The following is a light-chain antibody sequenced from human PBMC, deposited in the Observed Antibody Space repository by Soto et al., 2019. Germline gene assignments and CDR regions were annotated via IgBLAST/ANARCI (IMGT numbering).Light chain of an antibody. CDR3: CSYAGSSTYV. V-gene: IGLV2-23*02. CDR1: SSDVGSYNF. Sequence: QSALTQPASVSGSPGQSITISCTGTSSDVGSYNFVSWYQQHPGKAPKLMISEVSKRPSGVSDRFSGPKSANTASLTISRLQGEDEADYYCCSYAGSSTYVFGAGTKVTVL. CDR2: EVS. J-gene: IGLJ1*01.